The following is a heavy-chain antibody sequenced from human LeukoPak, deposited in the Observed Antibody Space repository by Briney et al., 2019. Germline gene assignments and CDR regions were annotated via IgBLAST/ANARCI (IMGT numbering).Heavy chain of an antibody. CDR2: ISSSSSTI. Sequence: GGSLRLSRAASGFTFSSYSMNWVRQAPGKGLEWVSYISSSSSTIYYADSVEGRFTISRDNAKNSLYLQMNSLRAEDTAVYYCAAGGNYDFWSGYYRYFDYWGQGTLVTVSS. CDR3: AAGGNYDFWSGYYRYFDY. CDR1: GFTFSSYS. V-gene: IGHV3-48*04. J-gene: IGHJ4*02. D-gene: IGHD3-3*01.